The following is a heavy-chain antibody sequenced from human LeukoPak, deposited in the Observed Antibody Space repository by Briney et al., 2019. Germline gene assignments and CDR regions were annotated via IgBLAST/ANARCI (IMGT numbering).Heavy chain of an antibody. CDR3: ARSKTYIVGATDY. D-gene: IGHD1-26*01. CDR1: GYTFTGYY. J-gene: IGHJ4*02. CDR2: INPNSGGT. Sequence: ASVAVSCKASGYTFTGYYMHWVRQAPGQGLEWMGWINPNSGGTNYAQKFQGRVTMTRDTSISTAYMELSRLRSDDTAVYYCARSKTYIVGATDYWGQGTLVTVSS. V-gene: IGHV1-2*02.